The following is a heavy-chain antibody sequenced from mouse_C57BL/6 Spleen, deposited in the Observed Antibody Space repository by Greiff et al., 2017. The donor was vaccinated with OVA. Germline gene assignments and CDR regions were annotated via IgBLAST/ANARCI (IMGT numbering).Heavy chain of an antibody. J-gene: IGHJ4*01. CDR2: IRSKSNNYAT. V-gene: IGHV10-1*01. D-gene: IGHD2-4*01. Sequence: EVKLMESGGGLVQPKGSLKLSCAASGFSFNTYAMNWVRQAPGKGLEWVARIRSKSNNYATYYADSVKDRFTISRDDSESMLYLQMNNLKTEDTAMYYCVRYYDYEDYAMDYWGQGTSVTVSS. CDR1: GFSFNTYA. CDR3: VRYYDYEDYAMDY.